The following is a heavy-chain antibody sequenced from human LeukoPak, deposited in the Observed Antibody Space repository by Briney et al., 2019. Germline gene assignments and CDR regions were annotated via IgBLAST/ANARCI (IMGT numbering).Heavy chain of an antibody. CDR3: ARHALEYSSSSRRNWFAP. CDR2: IYTSGST. Sequence: SETLSLTCTVSGGSISSYYWSWIRQPAGKGLEWIGRIYTSGSTNYNPSLKSRVTISVDTSKNQFSLKLSSVTAADTAVYYCARHALEYSSSSRRNWFAPWGQGTLVTVSS. CDR1: GGSISSYY. V-gene: IGHV4-4*07. J-gene: IGHJ5*02. D-gene: IGHD6-6*01.